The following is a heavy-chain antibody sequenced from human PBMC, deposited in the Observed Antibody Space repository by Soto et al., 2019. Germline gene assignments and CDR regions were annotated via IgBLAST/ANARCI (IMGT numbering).Heavy chain of an antibody. CDR2: ISKSGSVI. V-gene: IGHV3-48*03. J-gene: IGHJ6*02. CDR3: GGVMLPFSYGIDD. D-gene: IGHD3-3*01. Sequence: GGSLRLSCAASGLSFSSYEMHWVRQAPGKGLEWVSYISKSGSVIYYTDSVKGRFTISRDNAKNLLYLEMNSLRAEDTAVYFCGGVMLPFSYGIDDWGQGTTVTVSS. CDR1: GLSFSSYE.